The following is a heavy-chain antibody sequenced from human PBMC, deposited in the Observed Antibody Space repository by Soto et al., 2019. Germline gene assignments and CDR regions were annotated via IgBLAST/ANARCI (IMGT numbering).Heavy chain of an antibody. CDR1: GDSIRSGTYS. V-gene: IGHV4-31*03. CDR2: VFHSGST. Sequence: PSDTLSLTCTVSGDSIRSGTYSWDWIRQHPGKGLEWIGYVFHSGSTYYNPSLRSRVTMSADTSKNQFSLKLTSVTAADTAVYYCARGGDTATTPAHPWGQRILLTVSS. D-gene: IGHD1-26*01. J-gene: IGHJ5*02. CDR3: ARGGDTATTPAHP.